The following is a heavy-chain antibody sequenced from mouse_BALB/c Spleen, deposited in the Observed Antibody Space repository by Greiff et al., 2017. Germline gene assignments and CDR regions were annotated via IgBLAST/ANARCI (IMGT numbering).Heavy chain of an antibody. V-gene: IGHV1S26*01. CDR1: GYTFTSYT. CDR2: INPSSGYT. Sequence: QVQLQQSGPELVKPGASVKMSCKASGYTFTSYTMHWVKQRPGQGLEWIGYINPSSGYTNYNQKFKDKATLTADKSSSTAYMQLSSLTSEDSAVYYCARSDGYGYFDYWGQGTTLTVSS. CDR3: ARSDGYGYFDY. J-gene: IGHJ2*01. D-gene: IGHD2-2*01.